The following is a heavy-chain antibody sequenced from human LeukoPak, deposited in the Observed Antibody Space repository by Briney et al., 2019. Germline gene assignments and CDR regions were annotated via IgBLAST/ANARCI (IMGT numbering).Heavy chain of an antibody. J-gene: IGHJ4*02. Sequence: ASVKVSCKASGYTFSDYYIHWVRQVPGQGLEWMGWINPKNGATNDAQKFQGRVTMTTDTSIATAYMELRSLRSDDTAVYYCARDSWFGELLYPPLADYWGQGTLVTVSS. V-gene: IGHV1-2*02. CDR3: ARDSWFGELLYPPLADY. CDR1: GYTFSDYY. CDR2: INPKNGAT. D-gene: IGHD3-10*01.